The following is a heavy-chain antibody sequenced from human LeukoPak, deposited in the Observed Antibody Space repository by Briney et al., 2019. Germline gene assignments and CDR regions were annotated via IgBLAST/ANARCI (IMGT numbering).Heavy chain of an antibody. D-gene: IGHD5-18*01. CDR3: ARLGKTSPQLWPYYFDY. Sequence: SETLSLTCTVSGGSISSSSYYWGWIRQPPGKGLEWIGSIYYSGSTYYNPSLESRVTISVDTSKSQFSLKLSSVTAADTAVYYCARLGKTSPQLWPYYFDYWGQGTLVTVSS. CDR1: GGSISSSSYY. J-gene: IGHJ4*02. CDR2: IYYSGST. V-gene: IGHV4-39*01.